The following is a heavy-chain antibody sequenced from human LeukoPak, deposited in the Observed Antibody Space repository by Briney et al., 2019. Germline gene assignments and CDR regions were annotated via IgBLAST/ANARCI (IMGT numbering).Heavy chain of an antibody. J-gene: IGHJ4*02. D-gene: IGHD3-10*01. V-gene: IGHV3-7*04. Sequence: GGSLRLSCAASGLTFSRYWMSWVRQAPGRGLEWVANIKQDGSEKYYVDSVEGRFTISRDNAENSLYLQMNGLRAEDTALYYCARGGLRGVVFGYWGQGILVTVSS. CDR3: ARGGLRGVVFGY. CDR2: IKQDGSEK. CDR1: GLTFSRYW.